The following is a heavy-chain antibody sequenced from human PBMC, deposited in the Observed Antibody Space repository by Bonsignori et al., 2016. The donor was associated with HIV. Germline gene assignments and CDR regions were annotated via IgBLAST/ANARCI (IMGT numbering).Heavy chain of an antibody. Sequence: SETLSLTCAVYGGSFSGYYWSWIRQPPGKGLEWIGEINHSGSTNYNPSLKSRVTISIDTSKNQFSLKLSSVTAADTAVYYCARVRRIAIRPCWFDPWGQGTLVTVSS. J-gene: IGHJ5*02. CDR3: ARVRRIAIRPCWFDP. CDR2: INHSGST. D-gene: IGHD6-6*01. V-gene: IGHV4-34*01. CDR1: GGSFSGYY.